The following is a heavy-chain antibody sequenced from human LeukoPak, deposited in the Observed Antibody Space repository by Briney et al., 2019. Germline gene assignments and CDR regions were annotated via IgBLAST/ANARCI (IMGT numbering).Heavy chain of an antibody. CDR2: ISGSGGTT. CDR3: ARDRSGDGYWDDAFDI. J-gene: IGHJ3*02. CDR1: GFTFSTYA. V-gene: IGHV3-23*01. Sequence: PGGSLRLSCAASGFTFSTYAMSWVRQAPGKGLEWVSAISGSGGTTYYADSVKGRFTISRDNSKNTLYLQMNSLRPEDTAVYYCARDRSGDGYWDDAFDIWGQGTVVTVSS. D-gene: IGHD5-24*01.